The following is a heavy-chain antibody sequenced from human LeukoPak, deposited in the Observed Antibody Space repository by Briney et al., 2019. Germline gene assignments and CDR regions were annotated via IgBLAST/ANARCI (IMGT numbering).Heavy chain of an antibody. J-gene: IGHJ4*02. CDR3: AKARYYYGSGSPPIFDY. Sequence: GGSLRLSCAASGFTFSRYWMNWVRQAPGKGLVWVSRINSDGSSTGYADSVKGRFTISRDNSKNTLYLQMNSLRAEDTAVYYCAKARYYYGSGSPPIFDYWGQGTLVTVSS. CDR2: INSDGSST. CDR1: GFTFSRYW. D-gene: IGHD3-10*01. V-gene: IGHV3-74*01.